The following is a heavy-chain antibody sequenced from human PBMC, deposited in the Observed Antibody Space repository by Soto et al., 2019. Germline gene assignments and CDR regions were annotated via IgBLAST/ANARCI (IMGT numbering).Heavy chain of an antibody. Sequence: ASVKVSCKASGVTFSSYAISWVRQAPGQGLEWMGGIIPIFGTANYAQKFQVRVTITADEATSTAYMELSSLRSEDTAVYYCARSRSPVVVTSIPFDYWG. J-gene: IGHJ4*01. CDR3: ARSRSPVVVTSIPFDY. D-gene: IGHD2-21*02. V-gene: IGHV1-69*13. CDR1: GVTFSSYA. CDR2: IIPIFGTA.